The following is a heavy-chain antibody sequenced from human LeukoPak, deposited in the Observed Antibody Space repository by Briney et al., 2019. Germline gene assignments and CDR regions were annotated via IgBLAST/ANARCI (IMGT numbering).Heavy chain of an antibody. D-gene: IGHD1-1*01. CDR2: IYYSGST. V-gene: IGHV4-39*07. CDR1: GGSISSSSYY. CDR3: ARVFRYGPHYYYYYMDV. Sequence: PSETLSLTCTVSGGSISSSSYYWGWIRQPPGKGLEWIGSIYYSGSTYYNPSLKSRVTISVDTSKNQFSLKLSSVTAADTAVYYCARVFRYGPHYYYYYMDVWGKGTTVTVSS. J-gene: IGHJ6*03.